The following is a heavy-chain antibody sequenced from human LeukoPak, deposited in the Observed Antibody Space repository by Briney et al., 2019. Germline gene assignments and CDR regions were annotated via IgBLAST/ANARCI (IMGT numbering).Heavy chain of an antibody. CDR2: ISYDGSNK. CDR1: GFTFSSYG. D-gene: IGHD5-24*01. J-gene: IGHJ6*04. Sequence: PGRSLRLSCAASGFTFSSYGMHWVRQAPGKGLEWVAVISYDGSNKYYADSVKGRFTISRDNSKNTLYPQMNSLRAEDTAVYYCVRADEYFAMDFWGKGTTVTVTS. V-gene: IGHV3-30*03. CDR3: VRADEYFAMDF.